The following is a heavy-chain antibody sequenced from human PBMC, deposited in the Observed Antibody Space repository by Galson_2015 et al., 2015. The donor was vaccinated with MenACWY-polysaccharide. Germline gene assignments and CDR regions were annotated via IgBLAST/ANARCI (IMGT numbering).Heavy chain of an antibody. CDR3: ARGLAVTGYYFDY. CDR1: GDSVSGNSVA. Sequence: CAISGDSVSGNSVAWNWIRQSPSRGLEWLGRTYFRSKWYSDYAESVKSRISINADTSKNQSSLQLNSVTPEDTAVYYCARGLAVTGYYFDYWGQGTLVTVSS. CDR2: TYFRSKWYS. J-gene: IGHJ4*02. D-gene: IGHD6-19*01. V-gene: IGHV6-1*01.